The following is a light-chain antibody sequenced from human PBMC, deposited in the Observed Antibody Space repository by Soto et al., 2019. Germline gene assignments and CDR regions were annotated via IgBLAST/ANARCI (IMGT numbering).Light chain of an antibody. V-gene: IGLV2-14*01. J-gene: IGLJ2*01. CDR1: SSDVGGFNY. Sequence: QSVLTQPASVSGSPGQSITISCTGTSSDVGGFNYVSWYQQHPGKAPKLMISDVSNRPSGVSNRFSGSKSGNTASLTISGLQAEDEADYYCSSYTSSNTLVVFGGGTKVTVL. CDR3: SSYTSSNTLVV. CDR2: DVS.